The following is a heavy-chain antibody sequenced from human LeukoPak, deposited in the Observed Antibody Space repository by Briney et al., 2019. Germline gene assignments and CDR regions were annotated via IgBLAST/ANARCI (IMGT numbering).Heavy chain of an antibody. CDR3: AKDLRYCSSTTCYNDAFDI. V-gene: IGHV4-61*01. D-gene: IGHD2-2*01. CDR2: IYYSGST. J-gene: IGHJ3*02. Sequence: SKTLSLTCTVSGGSISSSSYYWSWIRQPPGKGLEWIAYIYYSGSTNYNPSLKSRVNISVDTSKSQFSLRLSSVTAADTAVYYCAKDLRYCSSTTCYNDAFDIWGQGTMVTVSS. CDR1: GGSISSSSYY.